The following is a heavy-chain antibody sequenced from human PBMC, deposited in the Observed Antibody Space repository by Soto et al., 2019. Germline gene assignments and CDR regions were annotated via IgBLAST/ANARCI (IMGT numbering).Heavy chain of an antibody. J-gene: IGHJ3*02. CDR3: ASDYDGSGYEDAFDI. Sequence: PGESLKISCKGSGYSFTSYWIGWVRQMPGKGLEWMGIIYPGDSDTRYSPSFQGQVTISADKSISTAYLQWSSLKASDTAMYYCASDYDGSGYEDAFDIWGQGTMVTVSS. CDR2: IYPGDSDT. CDR1: GYSFTSYW. V-gene: IGHV5-51*01. D-gene: IGHD3-22*01.